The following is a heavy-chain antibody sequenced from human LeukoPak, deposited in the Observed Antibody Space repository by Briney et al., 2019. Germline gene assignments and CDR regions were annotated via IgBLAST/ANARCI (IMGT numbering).Heavy chain of an antibody. CDR3: ARSINWFDP. J-gene: IGHJ5*02. V-gene: IGHV4-38-2*02. CDR1: GYSISSGYY. CDR2: IYHSGST. D-gene: IGHD3-9*01. Sequence: SXTLSLTCTVSGYSISSGYYWGWIRQPPGKGLEWIGSIYHSGSTYYNPSLKSRVTISVDTSKNQFSLKLSSVTAADTAVYYCARSINWFDPWGQGTLVTVSS.